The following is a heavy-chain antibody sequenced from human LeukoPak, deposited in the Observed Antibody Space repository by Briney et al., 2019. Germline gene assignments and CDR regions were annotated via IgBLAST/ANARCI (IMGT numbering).Heavy chain of an antibody. CDR1: GGSISSYY. V-gene: IGHV4-59*08. J-gene: IGHJ3*02. CDR2: ISYSGTT. D-gene: IGHD2-21*02. Sequence: SETLSLICSVSGGSISSYYWTWIRQPPGKGLEWIGYISYSGTTNYNPSLKSRVTISVDTSKNQFSLKLTSSTAADTAVYYCARQCGGDCYGAFDIWGQGSVVTVSS. CDR3: ARQCGGDCYGAFDI.